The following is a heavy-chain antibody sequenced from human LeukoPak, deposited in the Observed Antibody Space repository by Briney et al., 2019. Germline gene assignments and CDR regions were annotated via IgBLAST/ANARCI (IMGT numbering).Heavy chain of an antibody. D-gene: IGHD6-13*01. CDR1: GGSISSYY. CDR3: ARRIAGGPLDY. CDR2: IYYSGST. V-gene: IGHV4-59*01. Sequence: TCTVSGGSISSYYWSWIRQPPGKGLEWIGYIYYSGSTNYNPSLKSRVTISVDTSKNQFSLKLSSVTAADTAVYYCARRIAGGPLDYWGQGTLVTVSS. J-gene: IGHJ4*02.